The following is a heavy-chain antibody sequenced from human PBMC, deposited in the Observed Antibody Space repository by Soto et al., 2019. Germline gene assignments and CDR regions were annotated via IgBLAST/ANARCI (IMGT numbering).Heavy chain of an antibody. CDR1: GGTFSSYT. D-gene: IGHD4-17*01. Sequence: QVQLVQSGAEVKKPGSSVKVSCKASGGTFSSYTISWVRQAPGQGLEWMGRIIPILGIANYEQKFQGRVTITADKSTSTAYMELSSLRSEDTAVYYCARGATVTTWTFDYWGQGTLVTVSS. V-gene: IGHV1-69*02. J-gene: IGHJ4*02. CDR3: ARGATVTTWTFDY. CDR2: IIPILGIA.